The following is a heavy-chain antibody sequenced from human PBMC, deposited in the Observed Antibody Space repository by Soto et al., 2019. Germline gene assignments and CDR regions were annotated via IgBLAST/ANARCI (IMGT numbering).Heavy chain of an antibody. D-gene: IGHD2-21*02. CDR3: ARWTYCGGDCYWLDF. CDR2: IYYSGSA. V-gene: IGHV4-59*02. CDR1: GDSVSSGY. Sequence: SETLSLTCNVSGDSVSSGYWGWIRQPPGKGLEWIGNIYYSGSANYDPSLRSRVTISLNTSKNQFSLNLNSVTAADTAIYYCARWTYCGGDCYWLDFWGQGTLVTVSS. J-gene: IGHJ4*02.